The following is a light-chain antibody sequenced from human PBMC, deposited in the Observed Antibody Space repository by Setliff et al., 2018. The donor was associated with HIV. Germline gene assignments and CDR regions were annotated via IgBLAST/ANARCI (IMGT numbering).Light chain of an antibody. Sequence: QSALAQPRSVSGSPGQSVTFSCTGSSSDIGTYNYVSWYQQHPGKAPKLMIYDVGRRPSGVPDRFSGSKSGNTASLTISGLQADDEADYYCCSYSSISTQMFGTGTKVTVL. V-gene: IGLV2-11*01. CDR2: DVG. CDR3: CSYSSISTQM. CDR1: SSDIGTYNY. J-gene: IGLJ1*01.